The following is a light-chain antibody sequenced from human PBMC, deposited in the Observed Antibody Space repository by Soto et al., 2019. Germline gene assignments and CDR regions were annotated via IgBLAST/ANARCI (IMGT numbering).Light chain of an antibody. CDR3: YSYAGTARVV. CDR1: SIDIGAFNL. CDR2: ECD. J-gene: IGLJ2*01. V-gene: IGLV2-23*01. Sequence: QSALTQPASVSESPGQSITISCTGTSIDIGAFNLVSWFQQHPGKAPKLMIYECDKRPSGVSIRFSGSKSGNTASLTISGLRAEDEANYYCYSYAGTARVVFGGGTKLTVL.